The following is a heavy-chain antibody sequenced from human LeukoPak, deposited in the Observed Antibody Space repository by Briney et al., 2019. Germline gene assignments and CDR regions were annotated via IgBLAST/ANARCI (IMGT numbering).Heavy chain of an antibody. CDR2: IYYSGST. V-gene: IGHV4-59*08. Sequence: KPSETLSLTCTVSGGSISSYYWSWIRQPPGKGLEWIGYIYYSGSTNYNPSLKSRVTISVDTSKNQFSLKLSSVTAADTAVYYCVRHASGEDYWGQGTLVTVSS. CDR3: VRHASGEDY. D-gene: IGHD2-15*01. CDR1: GGSISSYY. J-gene: IGHJ4*02.